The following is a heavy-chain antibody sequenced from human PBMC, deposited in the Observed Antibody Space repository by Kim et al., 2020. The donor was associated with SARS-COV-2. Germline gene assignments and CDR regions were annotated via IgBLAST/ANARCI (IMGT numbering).Heavy chain of an antibody. V-gene: IGHV1-69*13. CDR3: ARESLSDPVSRLYY. Sequence: SVKVSCKASGDTFSSYAISWVRQAPGQGLEWMGGINPIFHTSQYAQKFQGRVTITVDESTSTVYMELTSLTSEDTALYYCARESLSDPVSRLYYWGQGTLVTVSS. CDR1: GDTFSSYA. J-gene: IGHJ4*02. D-gene: IGHD2-15*01. CDR2: INPIFHTS.